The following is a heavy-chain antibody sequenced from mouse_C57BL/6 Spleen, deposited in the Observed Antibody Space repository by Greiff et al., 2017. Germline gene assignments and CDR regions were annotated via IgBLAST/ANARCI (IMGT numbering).Heavy chain of an antibody. CDR1: GFTFSSYA. V-gene: IGHV5-4*01. CDR3: ARDYGYDVDYYAMDY. Sequence: DVQLVESGGGLVKPGGSLKLSCAASGFTFSSYAMSWVRQTPEKRLEWVATISDGGSYTYYPDNVKGRFTISRDNAKNNLYLQMSHLKSEDTAMYYCARDYGYDVDYYAMDYWGQGTSVTVSS. J-gene: IGHJ4*01. CDR2: ISDGGSYT. D-gene: IGHD2-2*01.